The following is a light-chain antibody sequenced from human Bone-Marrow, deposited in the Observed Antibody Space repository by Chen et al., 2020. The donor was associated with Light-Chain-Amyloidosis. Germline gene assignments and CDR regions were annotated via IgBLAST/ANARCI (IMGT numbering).Light chain of an antibody. CDR1: SNDDTDYLY. CDR2: EFN. Sequence: QSALTQPPSASGSPGQSVTISCTGTSNDDTDYLYVSWFQQYPGSAPKLIIYEFNVRPSGVPDRFRGSKAGKRASLTVSGLQPEDEADYFCDSHVRGYNVIFGGGTKLTVL. J-gene: IGLJ2*01. CDR3: DSHVRGYNVI. V-gene: IGLV2-8*01.